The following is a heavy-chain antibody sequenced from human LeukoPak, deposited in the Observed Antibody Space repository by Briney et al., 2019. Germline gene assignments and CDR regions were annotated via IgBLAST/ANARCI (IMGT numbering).Heavy chain of an antibody. D-gene: IGHD3-16*01. CDR3: VRTPPNWGADY. Sequence: ASVKLSCKASGYTFTSYDINWVRQAPGQGLEWMGWMSPNSGDTGYAQEFQGRLTMTRDTSISTAYMELSSLRSEDTAVYYCVRTPPNWGADYWGQGTLVTVSS. CDR2: MSPNSGDT. J-gene: IGHJ4*02. V-gene: IGHV1-8*01. CDR1: GYTFTSYD.